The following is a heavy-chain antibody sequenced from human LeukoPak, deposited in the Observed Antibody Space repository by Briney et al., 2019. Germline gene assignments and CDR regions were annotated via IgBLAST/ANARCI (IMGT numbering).Heavy chain of an antibody. CDR3: ARVTFGELSNWFDP. Sequence: SETLSLTCTVSGGSISSGDYYWSWIRQPPGKGLEWIGYIYYSGSTYYNPSLKSRVTISVDTSKNQLSLKLSSVTAADTAVYYCARVTFGELSNWFDPWGQGTLVTVSS. J-gene: IGHJ5*02. V-gene: IGHV4-30-4*01. CDR2: IYYSGST. CDR1: GGSISSGDYY. D-gene: IGHD3-10*01.